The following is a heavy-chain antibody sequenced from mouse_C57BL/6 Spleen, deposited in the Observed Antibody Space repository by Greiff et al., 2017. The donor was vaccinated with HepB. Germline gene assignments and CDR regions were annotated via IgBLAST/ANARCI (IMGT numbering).Heavy chain of an antibody. CDR1: GFTFSSYG. CDR2: ISSGGSYT. J-gene: IGHJ2*01. Sequence: EVMLVESGGDLVKPGGSLKLSCAASGFTFSSYGMSWVRQTPDKRLEWVATISSGGSYTYYPDSVKGRFTISRDNAKNTLYLQMSSLKSEDTAMYYCARHHYDYDDYWGQGTTLTVSS. D-gene: IGHD2-4*01. CDR3: ARHHYDYDDY. V-gene: IGHV5-6*01.